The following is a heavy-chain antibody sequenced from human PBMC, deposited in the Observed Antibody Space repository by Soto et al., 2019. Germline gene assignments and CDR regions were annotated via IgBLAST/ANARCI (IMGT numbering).Heavy chain of an antibody. CDR1: GGTFSSYT. J-gene: IGHJ2*01. V-gene: IGHV1-69*12. D-gene: IGHD5-12*01. CDR2: IIPIFGTA. CDR3: ARGNHRWLQLWYFDL. Sequence: QVQLVQSGAEVKKPGSSVTVSCKASGGTFSSYTISWVRQAPGQGLEWMGGIIPIFGTAKYAQKFQGRVTITADESASTAYMELSSLRSEATAVYYCARGNHRWLQLWYFDLWGRGTLVTVSS.